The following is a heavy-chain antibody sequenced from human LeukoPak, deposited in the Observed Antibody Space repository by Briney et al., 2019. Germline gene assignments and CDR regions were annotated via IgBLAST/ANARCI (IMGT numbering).Heavy chain of an antibody. V-gene: IGHV3-48*03. CDR2: ISSSGSTI. J-gene: IGHJ4*02. Sequence: GGSLRLSCAASGFTFSSYEMNWVRQAPGKGLEWVSYISSSGSTINYADSVKGRFTISRDNAKNSLYLQMNSLRAEDTAVYYCARESGWYTASLDYWGQGTLVTVSS. D-gene: IGHD6-19*01. CDR3: ARESGWYTASLDY. CDR1: GFTFSSYE.